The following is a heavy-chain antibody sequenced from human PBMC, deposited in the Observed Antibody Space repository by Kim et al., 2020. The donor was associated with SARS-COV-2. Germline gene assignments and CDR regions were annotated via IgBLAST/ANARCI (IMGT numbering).Heavy chain of an antibody. Sequence: YADSVKGRFTISRDNSKNTLYLQMNSLRAEDTAVYYCAKDTEIRRSPFDYWGQGTLVTVSS. CDR3: AKDTEIRRSPFDY. D-gene: IGHD4-17*01. V-gene: IGHV3-23*01. J-gene: IGHJ4*02.